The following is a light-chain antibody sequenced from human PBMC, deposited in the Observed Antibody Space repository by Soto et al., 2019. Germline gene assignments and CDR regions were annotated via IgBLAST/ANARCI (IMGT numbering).Light chain of an antibody. Sequence: DIQMTQSPSALSASVGDRVTITCRGSQGISSWLAWYQQKPGKAPRLLIYKASNLASGVPSRFSGSGSGTEFTLTISSLQPEDVATYHCQQHTTFGQGTKVEI. J-gene: IGKJ1*01. CDR2: KAS. V-gene: IGKV1-5*03. CDR3: QQHTT. CDR1: QGISSW.